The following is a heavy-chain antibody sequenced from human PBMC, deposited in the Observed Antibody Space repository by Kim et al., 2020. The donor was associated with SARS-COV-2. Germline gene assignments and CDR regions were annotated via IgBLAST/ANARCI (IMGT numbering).Heavy chain of an antibody. CDR1: GYTFTSYY. CDR3: ARERELRSQGWLGRYYYGMDV. D-gene: IGHD5-12*01. J-gene: IGHJ6*02. V-gene: IGHV1-46*01. CDR2: INPSGGST. Sequence: ASVKVSCKASGYTFTSYYMHWVRQAPGQGLEWMGIINPSGGSTSYAQKFQGRVTMTRDTSTSTVYMELSSLRSEDTAVYYCARERELRSQGWLGRYYYGMDVWGQGTTVTVSS.